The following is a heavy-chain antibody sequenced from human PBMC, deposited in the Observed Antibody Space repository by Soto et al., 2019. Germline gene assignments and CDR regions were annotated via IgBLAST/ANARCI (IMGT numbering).Heavy chain of an antibody. Sequence: PGGSLRLSCAGSGFTLSDHYIDWVRQAPGKGLEWVGRSRDKAQGYSITYAASVKGRFTTSRDESKNTLYLQMNSLRAEDTAVYYCARDPRLGKVGWAFDIWGQGTMVTVSS. D-gene: IGHD7-27*01. J-gene: IGHJ3*02. CDR1: GFTLSDHY. V-gene: IGHV3-72*01. CDR3: ARDPRLGKVGWAFDI. CDR2: SRDKAQGYSI.